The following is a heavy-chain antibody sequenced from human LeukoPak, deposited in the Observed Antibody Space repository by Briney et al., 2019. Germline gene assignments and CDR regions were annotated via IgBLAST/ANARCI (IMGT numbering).Heavy chain of an antibody. V-gene: IGHV1-8*01. D-gene: IGHD2-21*02. Sequence: ASAKVSCKASGYTFTTYKINWVRQATGQGLEWLGWMNPNSGNTGYAQTFQGRVTMTSINSISTAYMELSSLRSEDTAVYYCAGGNYGGDVDDAFDFWGQGTMVTVSS. CDR3: AGGNYGGDVDDAFDF. J-gene: IGHJ3*01. CDR2: MNPNSGNT. CDR1: GYTFTTYK.